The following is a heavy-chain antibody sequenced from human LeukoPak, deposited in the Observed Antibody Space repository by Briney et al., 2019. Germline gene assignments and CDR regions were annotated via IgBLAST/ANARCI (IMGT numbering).Heavy chain of an antibody. CDR2: ISGDAGTT. Sequence: GRSLRLSCVASGFPFSNYAMSWVRQAPGKGLECVSVISGDAGTTFYADSVKGRFTISRDNSKNTLYLQMNSLRAEDTAVYYCAGGQGWHFDLWGRGTLITVSS. CDR3: AGGQGWHFDL. D-gene: IGHD2-15*01. V-gene: IGHV3-23*01. J-gene: IGHJ2*01. CDR1: GFPFSNYA.